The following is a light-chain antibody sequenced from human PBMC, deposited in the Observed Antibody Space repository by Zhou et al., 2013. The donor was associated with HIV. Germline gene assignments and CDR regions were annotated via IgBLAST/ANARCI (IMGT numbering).Light chain of an antibody. V-gene: IGKV1-5*03. J-gene: IGKJ4*01. Sequence: DVQVTQSPSTLSASVGDSVTITCRASQSISNWLAWYQQKPGKAPNLLIYKASTLQSGVPSRFSGSGSGTDFTLTISSLQPEDFANYYCQQSYTTPETFGGGTKVEMK. CDR3: QQSYTTPET. CDR2: KAS. CDR1: QSISNW.